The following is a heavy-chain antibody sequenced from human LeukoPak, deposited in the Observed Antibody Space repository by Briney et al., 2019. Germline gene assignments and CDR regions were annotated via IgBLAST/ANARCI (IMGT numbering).Heavy chain of an antibody. Sequence: GGSLRLSCAASGFTFSSYAMSWVRQAPGKGLEWVSAISGSGGSTYYADSVKGRFTISRDNSKNTLYLQMNSLRAEDTAVYYCAKAGDYYDSSALLKAFDIWGQGTMVTVSS. D-gene: IGHD3-22*01. CDR1: GFTFSSYA. CDR2: ISGSGGST. V-gene: IGHV3-23*01. CDR3: AKAGDYYDSSALLKAFDI. J-gene: IGHJ3*02.